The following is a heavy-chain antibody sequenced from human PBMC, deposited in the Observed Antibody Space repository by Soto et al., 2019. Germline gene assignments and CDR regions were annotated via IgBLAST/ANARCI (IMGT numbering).Heavy chain of an antibody. CDR1: GGSISSYY. J-gene: IGHJ4*02. V-gene: IGHV4-59*01. CDR3: ARLGVIGLDY. CDR2: FYYSGST. Sequence: SETLSLTCTVSGGSISSYYWSWIRQPPGKGLDWIGYFYYSGSTNYTPSLKIRVTISVDTSKNHFSLKLSSLTVADTAVYYCARLGVIGLDYWGQGTLVTVSS. D-gene: IGHD3-3*01.